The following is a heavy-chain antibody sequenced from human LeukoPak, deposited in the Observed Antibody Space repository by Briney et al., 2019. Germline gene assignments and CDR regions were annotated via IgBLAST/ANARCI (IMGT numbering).Heavy chain of an antibody. V-gene: IGHV4-31*03. D-gene: IGHD4-17*01. Sequence: SETLSLTCTVSGGSISSGGYYWSWIRQHPGKGLEWIGYIYYSGSTYYNPSLKSRVTISVDTSKNQFSLKLSSVTAADTAVYYCARRAYGDYYWFDPWGQGTLVTVSS. CDR1: GGSISSGGYY. CDR2: IYYSGST. J-gene: IGHJ5*02. CDR3: ARRAYGDYYWFDP.